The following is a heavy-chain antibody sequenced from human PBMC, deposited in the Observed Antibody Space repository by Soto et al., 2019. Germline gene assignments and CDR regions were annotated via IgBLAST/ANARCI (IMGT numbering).Heavy chain of an antibody. CDR3: ARGVGISITICGVVTPVNYYYGMDV. J-gene: IGHJ6*02. D-gene: IGHD3-3*01. V-gene: IGHV1-69*01. Sequence: VSCKCCVGTFSGCAISGVGQAGEQGLEWMGEIIPIFGTPNSAQKFQGRVTITADESTSTAYMELSSLRSEDTAVYYCARGVGISITICGVVTPVNYYYGMDVWG. CDR1: VGTFSGCA. CDR2: IIPIFGTP.